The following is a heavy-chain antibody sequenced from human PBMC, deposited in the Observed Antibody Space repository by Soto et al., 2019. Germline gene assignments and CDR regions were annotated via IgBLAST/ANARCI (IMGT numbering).Heavy chain of an antibody. J-gene: IGHJ4*02. D-gene: IGHD2-8*01. CDR1: GYTFTSYG. Sequence: ASVKVSCKASGYTFTSYGLSWVRQAPGQGLEWMGWISTYIGNTHYAQKFQGRVTMTTDTSTTTAYLELRSLRSDDTAVYYCARDDVGYWSNGVCYTKPLDYWGQGALVTVS. CDR2: ISTYIGNT. CDR3: ARDDVGYWSNGVCYTKPLDY. V-gene: IGHV1-18*01.